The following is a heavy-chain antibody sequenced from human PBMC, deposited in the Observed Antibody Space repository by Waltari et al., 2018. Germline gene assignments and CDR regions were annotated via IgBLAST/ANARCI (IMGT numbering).Heavy chain of an antibody. CDR3: AKSGYDIYYMDV. Sequence: QVQLVESGGGVVQPGRSLRLSCAASGFTFSSYGMHWVRQAPGKGLEWVAVIWYDGSNKYYADSVKGRFTISRDNSKNTLYLQMNSLRAEDTAMYYCAKSGYDIYYMDVWGKGTTVTVSS. J-gene: IGHJ6*03. CDR1: GFTFSSYG. V-gene: IGHV3-33*08. CDR2: IWYDGSNK. D-gene: IGHD5-12*01.